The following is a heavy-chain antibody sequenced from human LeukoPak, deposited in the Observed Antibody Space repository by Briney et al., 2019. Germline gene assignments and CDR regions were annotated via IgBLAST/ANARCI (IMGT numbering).Heavy chain of an antibody. J-gene: IGHJ5*02. D-gene: IGHD3-10*01. CDR1: GGSFSGYY. V-gene: IGHV4-34*01. CDR2: INHSGST. CDR3: ARGRVTMVRGRWFDP. Sequence: PSETLSLTCTVYGGSFSGYYWSWIRQPPGKGLEWSGEINHSGSTNYNPSLKSRVTISVDTSKNQFSLQLSSVTAADTAVYYCARGRVTMVRGRWFDPWGQGTLVTVSS.